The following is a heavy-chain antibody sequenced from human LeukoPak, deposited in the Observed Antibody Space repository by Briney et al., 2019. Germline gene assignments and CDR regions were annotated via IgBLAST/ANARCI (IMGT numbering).Heavy chain of an antibody. CDR1: GFTFSSYA. V-gene: IGHV3-30-3*01. CDR2: ISYDGSNK. CDR3: AKDWVAAFDY. D-gene: IGHD6-13*01. Sequence: GGSLRLSCAASGFTFSSYAMHWVRQAPGKGLEWVAVISYDGSNKYYADSVKGRFTISRDNSKNTLYLQMNSLRAEDTAVYYCAKDWVAAFDYWGQGTLVTVSS. J-gene: IGHJ4*02.